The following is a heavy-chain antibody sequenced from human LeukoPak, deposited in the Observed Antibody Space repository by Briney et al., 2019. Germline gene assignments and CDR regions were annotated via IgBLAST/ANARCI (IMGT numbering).Heavy chain of an antibody. J-gene: IGHJ6*02. CDR2: INPNSGGT. D-gene: IGHD4-17*01. CDR3: ARVRTTVTNHYYYGMDV. Sequence: ASVKVSCKASGYTFTGYYMHWVRQAPGQGREWMGWINPNSGGTNYAQKFQGRVTITRDTSISTAYMELSRLRSDDTAVYYCARVRTTVTNHYYYGMDVWGQGTTVTVSS. V-gene: IGHV1-2*02. CDR1: GYTFTGYY.